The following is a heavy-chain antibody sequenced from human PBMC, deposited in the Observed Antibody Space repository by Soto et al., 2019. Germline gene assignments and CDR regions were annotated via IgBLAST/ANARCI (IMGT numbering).Heavy chain of an antibody. D-gene: IGHD3-16*01. CDR1: GGMFYGSA. J-gene: IGHJ4*02. CDR2: IVPMNGSP. Sequence: GASVKVSCKASGGMFYGSAINWVRQAPGQGLEWMGGIVPMNGSPNYAADLQGRVTMTTDTSTSTAYMELRGLRSDDTAVYYCARIGVSSGHESPDFDSWGQGTLVTVSS. CDR3: ARIGVSSGHESPDFDS. V-gene: IGHV1-18*04.